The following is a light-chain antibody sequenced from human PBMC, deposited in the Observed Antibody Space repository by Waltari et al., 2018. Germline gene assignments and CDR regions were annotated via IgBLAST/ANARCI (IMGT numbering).Light chain of an antibody. CDR3: QQSYSTPLT. J-gene: IGKJ4*01. CDR1: QSLSSH. V-gene: IGKV1-39*01. Sequence: DIQMTQSPSSLSASVGDRVTIPCRASQSLSSHLNWYQQKPGKAPKPLIYAASSLQSGVSSRLSGSGSGTDFTLTISSLQPEDFATYYCQQSYSTPLTFGGGTKVEIK. CDR2: AAS.